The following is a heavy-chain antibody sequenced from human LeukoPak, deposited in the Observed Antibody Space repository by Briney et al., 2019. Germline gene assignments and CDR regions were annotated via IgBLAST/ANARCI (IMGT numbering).Heavy chain of an antibody. Sequence: GGSLRLSCAASGFTFSSYAMSWVRQAPGKGLEWVSGISGTGGSTYYADSVKGRFTISRGNSKNTLYLQMNSLRAEDTAVYYCAKGAGSIAARPLDYWGQGTLVTVSS. D-gene: IGHD6-6*01. J-gene: IGHJ4*02. CDR1: GFTFSSYA. V-gene: IGHV3-23*01. CDR2: ISGTGGST. CDR3: AKGAGSIAARPLDY.